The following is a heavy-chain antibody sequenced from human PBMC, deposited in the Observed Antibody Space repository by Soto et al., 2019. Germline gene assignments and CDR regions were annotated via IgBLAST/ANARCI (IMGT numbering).Heavy chain of an antibody. CDR1: GGTFSRYG. V-gene: IGHV1-69*06. CDR2: IIPVSGTA. J-gene: IGHJ4*02. CDR3: ARERNWNYGIDY. D-gene: IGHD1-7*01. Sequence: ASVKVSCKASGGTFSRYGFIWVRQVPGQGLEWMGGIIPVSGTANYAVKFQGRVTITVDRVTSTGYMELTSLRSEDTAVYFCARERNWNYGIDYWGQGTLVTVSS.